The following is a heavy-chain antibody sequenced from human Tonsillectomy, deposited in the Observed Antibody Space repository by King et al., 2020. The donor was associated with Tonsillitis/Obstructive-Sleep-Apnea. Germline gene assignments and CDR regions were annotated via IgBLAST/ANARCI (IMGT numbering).Heavy chain of an antibody. V-gene: IGHV3-23*04. CDR2: ISATGGST. D-gene: IGHD1-20*01. Sequence: VQLVESGGGLVQPGGSLRLSCAASGFSFSTYAMTWVRQAPREGLEWVSAISATGGSTYYANLVKGRFTISRDNSKNTLSLQMNSLRAEDTAVYYCARIVGDITGPNWFDPWGQGTLVTVSS. J-gene: IGHJ5*02. CDR3: ARIVGDITGPNWFDP. CDR1: GFSFSTYA.